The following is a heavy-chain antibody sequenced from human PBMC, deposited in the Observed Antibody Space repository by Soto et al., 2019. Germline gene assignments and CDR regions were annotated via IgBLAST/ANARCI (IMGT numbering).Heavy chain of an antibody. CDR2: ISAYSTYT. J-gene: IGHJ6*02. CDR1: GFTFSDYY. V-gene: IGHV3-11*06. Sequence: PGGSLRLSCAASGFTFSDYYMSWIRQAPGKGLEWVSYISAYSTYTNYADSVKGRFSISRDNADNSLYLQMNSLRADDTGVYYCARDPNGMDVWGQGTTVTVSS. CDR3: ARDPNGMDV.